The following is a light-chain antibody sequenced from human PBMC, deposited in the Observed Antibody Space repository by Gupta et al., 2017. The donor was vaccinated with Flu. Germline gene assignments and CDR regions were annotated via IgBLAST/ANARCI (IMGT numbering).Light chain of an antibody. CDR3: SSYKSGGTWV. CDR1: SSEVGGYNY. V-gene: IGLV2-14*01. J-gene: IGLJ3*02. CDR2: EVG. Sequence: MTISCTGTSSEVGGYNYVCCCQQHPGKALKLIIYEVGNRPAGVSNRFSGSKSGNTASLTISGLQAEDEADYYCSSYKSGGTWVFGGGTKVTVL.